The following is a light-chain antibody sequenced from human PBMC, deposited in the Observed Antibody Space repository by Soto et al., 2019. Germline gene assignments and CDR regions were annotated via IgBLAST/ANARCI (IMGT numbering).Light chain of an antibody. CDR1: QGIRNF. V-gene: IGKV1-27*01. CDR3: QGYSIVPV. Sequence: DIQMTQSPSSLSASVGDRVTITCRASQGIRNFVAWYQQKPGKAPKLLIYAQSTLQSGVPSRFSGSGSGTDFTLTINSLQPEDVATYSGQGYSIVPVFGPGTKVEIK. J-gene: IGKJ3*01. CDR2: AQS.